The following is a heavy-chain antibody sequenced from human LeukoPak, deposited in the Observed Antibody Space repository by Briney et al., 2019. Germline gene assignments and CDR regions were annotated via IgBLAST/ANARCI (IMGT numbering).Heavy chain of an antibody. CDR1: GFTFSSYA. D-gene: IGHD2-2*01. Sequence: GGSLRLSCAASGFTFSSYAMSWVRQTPGKGLEWVSVISGSGDSTYYVDSVKGRFTISRDNSKNTLYLQMNSLRAEDTAVYYCAKDRYCSSTRCYGDFDYWGQGTQVTVSS. V-gene: IGHV3-23*01. CDR2: ISGSGDST. J-gene: IGHJ4*02. CDR3: AKDRYCSSTRCYGDFDY.